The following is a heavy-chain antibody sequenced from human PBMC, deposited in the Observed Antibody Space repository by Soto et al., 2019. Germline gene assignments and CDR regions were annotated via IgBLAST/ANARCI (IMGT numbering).Heavy chain of an antibody. CDR3: ARQGTMVRGAISGMDV. CDR1: GYSFTTYW. D-gene: IGHD3-10*01. Sequence: GESLKISCKGSGYSFTTYWINWVRQMPGKGLEWMGIIYPGDSDTRYSPSFQGQVTISADKSISTAYLQWSSLKASDTAMYYCARQGTMVRGAISGMDVWGQGTTVTVSS. J-gene: IGHJ6*02. CDR2: IYPGDSDT. V-gene: IGHV5-51*01.